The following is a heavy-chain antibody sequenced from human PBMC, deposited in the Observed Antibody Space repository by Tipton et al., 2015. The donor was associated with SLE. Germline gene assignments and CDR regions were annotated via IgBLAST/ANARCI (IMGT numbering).Heavy chain of an antibody. CDR1: GGPISSYY. D-gene: IGHD3-10*01. Sequence: TLSLTCTVSGGPISSYYWSWIRQPPGKGLEWIGYIYYSGSTNYNPSLKSRLTISVETSKNQFSLKLSSVSAADTAVYYCARKTYSYGSGSYYFDYWGQGTLVTVSS. J-gene: IGHJ4*02. V-gene: IGHV4-59*01. CDR3: ARKTYSYGSGSYYFDY. CDR2: IYYSGST.